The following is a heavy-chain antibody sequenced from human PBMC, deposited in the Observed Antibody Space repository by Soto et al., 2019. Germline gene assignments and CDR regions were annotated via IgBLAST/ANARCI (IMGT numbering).Heavy chain of an antibody. CDR2: ISYSGTT. V-gene: IGHV4-30-4*01. CDR3: ARGRGYSYGLDP. J-gene: IGHJ5*02. D-gene: IGHD5-18*01. CDR1: GDSISSSNNY. Sequence: QVQLQESGPGLVKPSQTLSLTCTVSGDSISSSNNYWSWIRQPPGKGLEWIGFISYSGTTSYSPSLKSRLAISLDTSKNQFSLSLSSVTAADTAVYYCARGRGYSYGLDPWGQGTLVTVSS.